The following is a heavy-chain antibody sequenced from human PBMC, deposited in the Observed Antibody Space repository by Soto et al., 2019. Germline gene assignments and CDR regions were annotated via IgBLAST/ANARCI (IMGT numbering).Heavy chain of an antibody. CDR3: VRRYGGNSGDY. J-gene: IGHJ4*02. Sequence: QVQLQESGPGLVKPSQTLSLTCTVSGGSISSGGYYWSWIRQHPGKGLEWIGYLYYSGSTPYNPSLKSLVTISVDPSKNLFPRKLSSVTAADTAVYYWVRRYGGNSGDYWGQGTLCNVSA. V-gene: IGHV4-31*01. CDR1: GGSISSGGYY. CDR2: LYYSGST. D-gene: IGHD2-21*02.